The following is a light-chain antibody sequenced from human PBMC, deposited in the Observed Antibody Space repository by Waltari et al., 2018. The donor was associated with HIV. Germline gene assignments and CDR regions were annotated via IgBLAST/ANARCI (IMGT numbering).Light chain of an antibody. CDR2: DDS. CDR1: QSIGNNF. CDR3: QQYRSSPGT. V-gene: IGKV3-20*01. J-gene: IGKJ2*01. Sequence: EIVLAQSPVTLPLSPGDRATLSCRASQSIGNNFLAWYQQRPGQDPRLLIYDDSKRATGIPDRFTGSGSGTYFTLSISRLEPEDFAMYYCQQYRSSPGTFGQGTNLEI.